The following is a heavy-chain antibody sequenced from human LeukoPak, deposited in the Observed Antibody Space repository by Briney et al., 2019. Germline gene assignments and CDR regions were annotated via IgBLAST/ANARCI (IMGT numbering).Heavy chain of an antibody. Sequence: SETLSLTCTVSGGSISGGGYYWSWIRQHPGKGLEWIGYIYYSGSTYYNPSLKSRVTISVDTSKNQFSLKLGSVTAADTAVYYCARGACRSTSCYNMFFDYWGQGTLVTVSS. J-gene: IGHJ4*02. CDR3: ARGACRSTSCYNMFFDY. CDR1: GGSISGGGYY. D-gene: IGHD2-2*02. CDR2: IYYSGST. V-gene: IGHV4-31*03.